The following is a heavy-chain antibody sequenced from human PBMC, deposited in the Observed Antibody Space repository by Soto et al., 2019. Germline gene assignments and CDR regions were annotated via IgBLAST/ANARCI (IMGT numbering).Heavy chain of an antibody. CDR1: GYTFTSYY. J-gene: IGHJ6*02. V-gene: IGHV1-46*01. CDR2: INPNGGSA. CDR3: ARDPNFSLTYRYYGMDV. Sequence: QVQLVQSGAEVKKPGASVRVSCKASGYTFTSYYIHWVRQAPGQGLEWMGIINPNGGSASYAQKFQGRVAVTRDTSTSTVYMEVNSLTSEDTAVYYCARDPNFSLTYRYYGMDVWGQGTTVTVSS.